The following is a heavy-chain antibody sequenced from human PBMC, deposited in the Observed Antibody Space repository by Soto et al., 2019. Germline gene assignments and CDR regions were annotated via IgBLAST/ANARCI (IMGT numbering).Heavy chain of an antibody. D-gene: IGHD3-3*01. V-gene: IGHV3-33*01. CDR1: GFTFSSYG. CDR3: ARSLGYYDFWSGSRYYYYGMDV. J-gene: IGHJ6*02. CDR2: IWYDGSNK. Sequence: PGGSLRLSCAASGFTFSSYGMHWVRQAPGKGLEWVAVIWYDGSNKYYADSVKGRFTISRDNSKNTLYLQMNSLRAEDTAVYYCARSLGYYDFWSGSRYYYYGMDVWGQVTTVTVS.